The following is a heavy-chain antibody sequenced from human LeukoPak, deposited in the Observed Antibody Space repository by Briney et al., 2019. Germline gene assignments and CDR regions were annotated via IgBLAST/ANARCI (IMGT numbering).Heavy chain of an antibody. CDR2: IRSKANSYAT. CDR1: GFTFVNYG. V-gene: IGHV3-73*01. Sequence: GGSLRLSCAASGFTFVNYGMHWVRQASGKGLEWVGRIRSKANSYATAYAASVKGRFTISRDDSKNTAYLQMNSLKTEDTAVYYCTAGDLLYWGQGTLVTVSS. J-gene: IGHJ4*02. D-gene: IGHD1-26*01. CDR3: TAGDLLY.